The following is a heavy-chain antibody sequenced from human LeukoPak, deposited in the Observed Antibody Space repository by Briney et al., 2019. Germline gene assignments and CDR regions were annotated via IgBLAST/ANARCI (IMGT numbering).Heavy chain of an antibody. J-gene: IGHJ4*02. D-gene: IGHD3-22*01. CDR2: IYYSGST. Sequence: SETLSLTCAVYGGSFSGYYWSWIRQPPGKGLEWIGSIYYSGSTYYNPSLKSRVTISVDTSKNQFSLKLSSVTAADTAVYYCARAGDSSGYYLNFDYWGQGTLVTVSS. CDR3: ARAGDSSGYYLNFDY. CDR1: GGSFSGYY. V-gene: IGHV4-34*01.